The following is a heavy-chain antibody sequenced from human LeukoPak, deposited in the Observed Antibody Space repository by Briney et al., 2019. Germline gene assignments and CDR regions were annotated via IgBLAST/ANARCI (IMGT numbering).Heavy chain of an antibody. CDR1: GYTFTSYA. V-gene: IGHV1-3*01. J-gene: IGHJ4*02. D-gene: IGHD3-22*01. Sequence: GASVKVSCKASGYTFTSYAMHWVRQAPGQRLEWMGWINAGNGNTKYSQKFQGRVTITRDTSASTAYMELSSLRSEDTAVYYCARDRHYYDSSGPQGNFDYWGQGTLVTVSS. CDR3: ARDRHYYDSSGPQGNFDY. CDR2: INAGNGNT.